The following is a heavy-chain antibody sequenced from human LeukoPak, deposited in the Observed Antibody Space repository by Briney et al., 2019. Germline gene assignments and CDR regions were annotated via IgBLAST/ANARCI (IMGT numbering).Heavy chain of an antibody. CDR1: GFTFSDYS. Sequence: GGSLRLSCAASGFTFSDYSMNWVRQAPGKGLEWISYIGIDSGNTNYADSVKGRFTISGDKAKNSLYLQMSSLRVEDTAVYYCARDYKYAFDNWGQGTLVTVSS. CDR3: ARDYKYAFDN. CDR2: IGIDSGNT. J-gene: IGHJ4*02. D-gene: IGHD5-24*01. V-gene: IGHV3-48*01.